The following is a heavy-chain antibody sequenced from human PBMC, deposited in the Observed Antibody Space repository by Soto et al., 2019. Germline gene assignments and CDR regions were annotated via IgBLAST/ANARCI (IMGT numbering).Heavy chain of an antibody. CDR3: ARGLGASGYNWFDP. J-gene: IGHJ5*02. D-gene: IGHD5-12*01. V-gene: IGHV1-18*01. CDR1: GYTFTNYG. CDR2: ISANNGNT. Sequence: ASVKVSCKASGYTFTNYGVTWVRQAPGQGLEWMGWISANNGNTNYAQKFQGRVTMTTDTSTRTVYMELGNLRSDDTAFYYCARGLGASGYNWFDPWGQGTLVTVSS.